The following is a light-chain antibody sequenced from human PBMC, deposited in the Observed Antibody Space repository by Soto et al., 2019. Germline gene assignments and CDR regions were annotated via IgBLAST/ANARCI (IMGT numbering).Light chain of an antibody. J-gene: IGKJ4*01. CDR2: AAS. CDR3: QPYYSYPPT. Sequence: AIRMTQSPSSLSASTGDRVTITCRASQGISSYLAWYQQKPGKAPKLLIYAASTLQSGVPSRFSGSGSGTDITLTIRSLQSEDFATYYCQPYYSYPPTFGGGTKVEIK. V-gene: IGKV1-8*01. CDR1: QGISSY.